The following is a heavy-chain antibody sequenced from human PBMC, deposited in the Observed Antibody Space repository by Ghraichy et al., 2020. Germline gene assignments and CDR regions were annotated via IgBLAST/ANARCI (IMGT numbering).Heavy chain of an antibody. CDR1: GLTFSNYA. Sequence: GGSLRLSCAASGLTFSNYAMHWVRQAPGKGLEYVSAISRNGDSTYYANSVKGRFTISRDNSRNTLYLEMGSLRAEDMAVYYCARAMVRGVTTQYYFDSWGQGTLVTVSS. CDR3: ARAMVRGVTTQYYFDS. D-gene: IGHD3-10*01. V-gene: IGHV3-64*01. J-gene: IGHJ4*02. CDR2: ISRNGDST.